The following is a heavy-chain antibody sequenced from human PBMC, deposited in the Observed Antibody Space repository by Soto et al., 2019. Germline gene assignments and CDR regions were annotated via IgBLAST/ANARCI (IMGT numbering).Heavy chain of an antibody. CDR1: GASVSSFS. J-gene: IGHJ5*02. V-gene: IGHV4-59*02. CDR3: ARGGTSGSAVYNWFDP. CDR2: IHNSGGT. D-gene: IGHD3-10*01. Sequence: PSETLSLTCSVTGASVSSFSWSWSRQCPGKGLEWIGYIHNSGGTNYTPSLRSRVTISVDTSKHLLSLNLTSLTAADTAVYYCARGGTSGSAVYNWFDPWGQGTLVTVSS.